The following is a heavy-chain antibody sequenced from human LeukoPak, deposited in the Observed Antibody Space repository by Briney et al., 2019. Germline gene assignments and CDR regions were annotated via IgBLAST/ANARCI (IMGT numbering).Heavy chain of an antibody. J-gene: IGHJ3*02. Sequence: SETLSLTCTVSGGSISSYYWSWIRQPPGKGLEWIGYIYYSGSTNYNPSLKSRVTISVDTSKNQFSLKLSSVTATDTAVYYCARQGSTAMATHYYDSSGYPDAFDIWGQGTMVTVSS. V-gene: IGHV4-59*08. CDR3: ARQGSTAMATHYYDSSGYPDAFDI. D-gene: IGHD3-22*01. CDR2: IYYSGST. CDR1: GGSISSYY.